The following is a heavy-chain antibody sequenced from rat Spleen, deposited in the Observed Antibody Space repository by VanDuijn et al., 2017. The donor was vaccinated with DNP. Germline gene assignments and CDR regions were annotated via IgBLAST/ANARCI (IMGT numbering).Heavy chain of an antibody. CDR3: ARWNSGHFDY. Sequence: EVQLVESGGGLVQSGRSLKLSCAASGFTFSDHNMAWIRQAPTKGLEWVAYIRYDGGTTKYGDSVKGRFTISRDNAKNTLYLQMNSLRSEDMATYYCARWNSGHFDYWGQGVMVPVSS. D-gene: IGHD4-3*01. V-gene: IGHV5-22*01. J-gene: IGHJ2*01. CDR2: IRYDGGTT. CDR1: GFTFSDHN.